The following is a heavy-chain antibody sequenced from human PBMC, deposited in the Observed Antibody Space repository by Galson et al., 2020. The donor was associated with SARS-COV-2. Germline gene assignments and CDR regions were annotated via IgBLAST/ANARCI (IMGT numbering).Heavy chain of an antibody. Sequence: GESLKISCAASGFTFSSYSMNWVRQAPGKGLEWVSYISGSSTTIYYADSVKGRFTISRDNAKNSLYLQMSSLRAEDTAVYYCAAPISSQRSKGGSFDYWGQGTLVTVSS. V-gene: IGHV3-48*04. J-gene: IGHJ4*02. CDR2: ISGSSTTI. D-gene: IGHD3-3*02. CDR1: GFTFSSYS. CDR3: AAPISSQRSKGGSFDY.